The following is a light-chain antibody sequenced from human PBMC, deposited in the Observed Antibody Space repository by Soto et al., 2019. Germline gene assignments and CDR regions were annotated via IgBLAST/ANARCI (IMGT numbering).Light chain of an antibody. V-gene: IGLV2-14*01. J-gene: IGLJ1*01. CDR2: AVT. CDR1: SSDVGGYNY. CDR3: SSYTSSSTL. Sequence: LTQPASVSGSPGQSITISCTGTSSDVGGYNYVSWYQQHPGKAPKLMIYAVTDRPSGVSSRFSGSKSGNTASLTISGLQAEDEADYYCSSYTSSSTLFGTGTKVTVL.